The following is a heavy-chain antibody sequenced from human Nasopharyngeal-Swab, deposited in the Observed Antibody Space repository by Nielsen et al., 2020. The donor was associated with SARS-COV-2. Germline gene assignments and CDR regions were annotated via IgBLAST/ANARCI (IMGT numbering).Heavy chain of an antibody. J-gene: IGHJ4*02. Sequence: SETLSLTCTVSGGSISSYYWSWIRQPPGKGLEWIGYIHYSGSTNYNPSLKSRVTISVDTSKNQFSLKLSSVTAADTAVYYCARATSGSYYPFDYWGQGTLVTVSS. CDR3: ARATSGSYYPFDY. CDR1: GGSISSYY. V-gene: IGHV4-59*01. D-gene: IGHD1-26*01. CDR2: IHYSGST.